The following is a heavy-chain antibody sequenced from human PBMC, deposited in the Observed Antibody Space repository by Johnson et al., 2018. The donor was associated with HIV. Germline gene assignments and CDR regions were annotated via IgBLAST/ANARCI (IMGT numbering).Heavy chain of an antibody. CDR1: GFTFSSYA. Sequence: QVQLVESGGGVVQPGKSLRLSCAASGFTFSSYAMHWVRQAPGKGLEWVALISYDGSNKYHADSVKGRFTISRDNSKNTLYLQMNSLRGDDTAVYYCARGRKELGAVDGLDTDAFDIWGQGTMVTVSS. J-gene: IGHJ3*02. CDR2: ISYDGSNK. CDR3: ARGRKELGAVDGLDTDAFDI. D-gene: IGHD3-10*01. V-gene: IGHV3-30*04.